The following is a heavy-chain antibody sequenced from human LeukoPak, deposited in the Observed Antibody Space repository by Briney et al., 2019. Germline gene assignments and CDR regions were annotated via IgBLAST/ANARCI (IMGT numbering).Heavy chain of an antibody. Sequence: MPSETLSITCAVYGGSFSGYYWSWIRQPPGKGLEWIGEINHSGSTNYNPSLKSRVTISVDTSKNQFSLKLSSVTAADTAVYYCARDAYLYCSSTSCDDYYYYYMDVWGKGTTVTISS. CDR2: INHSGST. V-gene: IGHV4-34*01. CDR1: GGSFSGYY. J-gene: IGHJ6*03. D-gene: IGHD2-2*01. CDR3: ARDAYLYCSSTSCDDYYYYYMDV.